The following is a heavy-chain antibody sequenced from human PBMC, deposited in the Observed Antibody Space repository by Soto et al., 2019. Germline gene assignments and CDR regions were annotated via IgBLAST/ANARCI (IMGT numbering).Heavy chain of an antibody. J-gene: IGHJ4*02. CDR2: ISPYNGKT. V-gene: IGHV1-18*01. Sequence: ASVKVSCKASGYSFTTYGIFWVRQAPGQGLEWMGWISPYNGKTNDAQNLQGRVSMTTDTSTTTAYMELRSLRSDDTAVYYCARPYDSSQSPRFDYWGQGTLVTVSS. CDR1: GYSFTTYG. D-gene: IGHD3-22*01. CDR3: ARPYDSSQSPRFDY.